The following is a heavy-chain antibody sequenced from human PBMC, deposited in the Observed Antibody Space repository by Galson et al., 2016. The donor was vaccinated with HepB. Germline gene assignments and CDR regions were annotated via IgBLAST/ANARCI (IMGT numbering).Heavy chain of an antibody. V-gene: IGHV3-21*01. J-gene: IGHJ4*02. D-gene: IGHD3-3*01. CDR2: ISASGTYI. CDR1: GFTFSNNN. CDR3: ARDLGREETISGVVIPPSIIYFDT. Sequence: SLRLSCAASGFTFSNNNMNWVRQAPGKGLEWVSSISASGTYIYYAASVEGRFTLSRDDAQNSLYLHMKSLRVDDTAVYYCARDLGREETISGVVIPPSIIYFDTWGQGTLVTVSS.